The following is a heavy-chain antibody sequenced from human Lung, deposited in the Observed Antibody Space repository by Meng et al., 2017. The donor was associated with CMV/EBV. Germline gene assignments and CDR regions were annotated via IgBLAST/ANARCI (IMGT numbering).Heavy chain of an antibody. V-gene: IGHV1-69*01. J-gene: IGHJ4*02. D-gene: IGHD6-13*01. CDR3: ARDVPRAGGAGSQFDF. CDR2: VVPLFGTA. Sequence: SGTVFSHFAISWLRHAPGQGLEWMGGVVPLFGTANYAQKFQGRVTITADASTTTAYMELRSLKSEDTAIYFCARDVPRAGGAGSQFDFWGQGTLVTVSS. CDR1: GTVFSHFA.